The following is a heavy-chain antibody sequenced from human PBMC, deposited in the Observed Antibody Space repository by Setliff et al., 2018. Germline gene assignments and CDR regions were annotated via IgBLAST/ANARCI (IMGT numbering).Heavy chain of an antibody. CDR3: VKDPSVYGADSGSI. Sequence: GGSLRLSCSASGFTFSRYAMHWVRQAPGKGLESVSAISSTGIPIYYEDSVKARFTISRDDGKNTLFLQMTRLRADDTAVYYCVKDPSVYGADSGSIWGQGTRVTVSS. V-gene: IGHV3-64D*09. CDR2: ISSTGIPI. CDR1: GFTFSRYA. D-gene: IGHD2-21*02. J-gene: IGHJ3*02.